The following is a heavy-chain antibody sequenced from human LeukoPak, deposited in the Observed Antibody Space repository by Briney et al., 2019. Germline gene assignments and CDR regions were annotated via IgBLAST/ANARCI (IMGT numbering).Heavy chain of an antibody. CDR2: ISGSGGST. V-gene: IGHV3-23*01. D-gene: IGHD3-22*01. J-gene: IGHJ4*02. CDR1: GFTFSSYA. Sequence: GGSLRLSCAASGFTFSSYAMSWVRQAPGKGLEWVSAISGSGGSTYYADSVKGRFTISRDNSKNTLYLQMNSLRAEDTAVYYCAKARQDSSGYLGYFDYWGQGTLVTVSS. CDR3: AKARQDSSGYLGYFDY.